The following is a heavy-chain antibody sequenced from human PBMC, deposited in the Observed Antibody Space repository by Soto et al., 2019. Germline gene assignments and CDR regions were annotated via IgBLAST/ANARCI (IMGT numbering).Heavy chain of an antibody. Sequence: SETLSLTCIVSGDSVTSGSYYWTWLRQPPGKGLEWIGYISYTGRTKYNPSLQSRVTISVDTSKDDFSLNLSSVTAADTAVYFCAREWGLLPYYVMNVWGHGTAVTVSS. CDR2: ISYTGRT. V-gene: IGHV4-61*03. J-gene: IGHJ6*02. CDR1: GDSVTSGSYY. CDR3: AREWGLLPYYVMNV. D-gene: IGHD7-27*01.